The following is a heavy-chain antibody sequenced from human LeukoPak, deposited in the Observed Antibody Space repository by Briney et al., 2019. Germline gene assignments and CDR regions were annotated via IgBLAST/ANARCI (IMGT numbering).Heavy chain of an antibody. CDR1: GGSVSSGSYY. D-gene: IGHD3-10*01. Sequence: PSETLSLTCTVSGGSVSSGSYYWSWIRQPPGKGLEWIGEINHSGSTNYNPSLKSRVTISVDTSKNQFSLKLSSVTAADTAVYYCARGRRPRGYGSGSYYTNWFDPWGQGTLVTVSS. V-gene: IGHV4-39*07. CDR2: INHSGST. CDR3: ARGRRPRGYGSGSYYTNWFDP. J-gene: IGHJ5*02.